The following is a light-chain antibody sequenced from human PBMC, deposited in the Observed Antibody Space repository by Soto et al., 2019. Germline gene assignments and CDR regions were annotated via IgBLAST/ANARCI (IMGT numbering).Light chain of an antibody. CDR3: QQYNNWLPT. Sequence: EIVMTQSPATLSVSPGERATLSCRASQSVSSNLAWYQQKPGQAPRLLIYGASTRATGIPARFSGSGSGTEFTLTLSSLQSEDFAVYYCQQYNNWLPTFGQGTRLEIK. CDR1: QSVSSN. CDR2: GAS. J-gene: IGKJ5*01. V-gene: IGKV3-15*01.